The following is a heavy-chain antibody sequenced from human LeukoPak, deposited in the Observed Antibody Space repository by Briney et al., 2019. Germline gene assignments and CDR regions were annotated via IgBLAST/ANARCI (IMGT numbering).Heavy chain of an antibody. CDR3: AKDFGSSGYYVEY. CDR1: GFTFSSYS. Sequence: GGSLRLSCAASGFTFSSYSMNWVRQAPGKGLEWVSYISSSSSTIYYADSVKGRFTISRDNSKNTLYLQMNSLRAEDTAVYYCAKDFGSSGYYVEYWGQGTLVTVSS. D-gene: IGHD3-22*01. CDR2: ISSSSSTI. V-gene: IGHV3-48*01. J-gene: IGHJ4*02.